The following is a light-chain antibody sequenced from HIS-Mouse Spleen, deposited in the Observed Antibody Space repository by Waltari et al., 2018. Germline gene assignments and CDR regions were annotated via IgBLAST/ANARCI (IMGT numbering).Light chain of an antibody. J-gene: IGKJ2*01. V-gene: IGKV1-39*01. CDR2: AAS. CDR3: QQSYSTPYT. Sequence: DIQMTQSPSSLSASVGDRVTITCRASQSISSDLNCYQQKPGKAPKLLIYAASSLQSGVPSRFSGSGSGTEFTLTISSLQPEDFATYYCQQSYSTPYTFGQGTKLEIK. CDR1: QSISSD.